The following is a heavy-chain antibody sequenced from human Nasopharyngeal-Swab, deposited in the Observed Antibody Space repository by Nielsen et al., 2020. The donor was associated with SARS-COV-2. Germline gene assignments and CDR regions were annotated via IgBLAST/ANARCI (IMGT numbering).Heavy chain of an antibody. Sequence: VRQAPGKGLEWVANIKQDGSEKYCVDSVKGRFTISRDNAKNSLYLQMNSLRAEDTAVYYCARVHRYYDFWSGYYTGSRGMDIWGQGTTVTVSS. CDR2: IKQDGSEK. CDR3: ARVHRYYDFWSGYYTGSRGMDI. D-gene: IGHD3-3*01. J-gene: IGHJ6*02. V-gene: IGHV3-7*01.